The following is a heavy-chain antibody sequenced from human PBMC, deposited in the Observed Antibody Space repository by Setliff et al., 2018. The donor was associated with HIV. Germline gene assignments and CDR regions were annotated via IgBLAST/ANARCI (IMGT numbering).Heavy chain of an antibody. CDR1: GGTFSSYA. CDR3: AKEQEIGSYLDP. V-gene: IGHV1-69*10. CDR2: IIPIFGIP. J-gene: IGHJ5*02. D-gene: IGHD2-2*02. Sequence: GASVKVSCKASGGTFSSYAISWVRQAPGQGLEWMGGIIPIFGIPNYAQNFQGRLTVSADKSTRTAYLELSSLRSDDSAVYFCAKEQEIGSYLDPWGQGTLVTVSS.